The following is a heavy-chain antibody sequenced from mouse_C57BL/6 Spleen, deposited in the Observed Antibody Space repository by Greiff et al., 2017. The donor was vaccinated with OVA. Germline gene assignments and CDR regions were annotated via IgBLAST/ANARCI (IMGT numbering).Heavy chain of an antibody. CDR3: NGMCRKKKASLPEETVTVVPVPQTTVVIRGFSTFAY. J-gene: IGHJ3*01. V-gene: IGHV1-26*01. Sequence: EVQLQQSGPELVKPGASVKISCKASGYTFTDYYMNWVKQSHGKSLEWIGDINPNNGGTSYNQKFKGKATLTVDKSSSTAYMELRSLTPEDSAVYYCNGMCRKKKASLPEETVTVVPVPQTTVVIRGFSTFAYWGKGTLVTVSA. CDR2: INPNNGGT. CDR1: GYTFTDYY. D-gene: IGHD1-1*01.